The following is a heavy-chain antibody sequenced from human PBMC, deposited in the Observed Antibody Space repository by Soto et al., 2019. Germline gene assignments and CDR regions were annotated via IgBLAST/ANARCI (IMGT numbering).Heavy chain of an antibody. CDR1: GGSFSGYY. D-gene: IGHD2-15*01. CDR3: AVSGPRLLIFDY. V-gene: IGHV4-34*01. Sequence: SETLSLTCAVYGGSFSGYYWSWIRQPPGKGLELSGEINHSGSTNYNPSLKSRVTISVDTSKNQFSLKLSSVTAADTAVYYCAVSGPRLLIFDYWCQGTLVTVSS. CDR2: INHSGST. J-gene: IGHJ4*02.